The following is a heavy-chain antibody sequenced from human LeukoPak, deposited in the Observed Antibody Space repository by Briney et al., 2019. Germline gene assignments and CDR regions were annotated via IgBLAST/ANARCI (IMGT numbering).Heavy chain of an antibody. Sequence: PSETLSLTCAVSGYSISSGYYWGWIRQPPGKGLEWIGSIYHSGSTYYNPSLKSRVTISVDMSKNQFSLKLSSVTAADTAVYYCARTAVAGSYYYYMDVWGKGTTVTVSS. CDR2: IYHSGST. J-gene: IGHJ6*03. CDR3: ARTAVAGSYYYYMDV. CDR1: GYSISSGYY. V-gene: IGHV4-38-2*01. D-gene: IGHD6-19*01.